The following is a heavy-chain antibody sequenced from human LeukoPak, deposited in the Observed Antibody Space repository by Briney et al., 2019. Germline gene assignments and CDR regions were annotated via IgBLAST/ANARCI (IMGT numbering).Heavy chain of an antibody. CDR1: GFTVSSNY. D-gene: IGHD3-3*01. CDR3: ARDTITILGVVTLGPYGMDV. Sequence: GGSLRLSCAASGFTVSSNYMSWVRQAPGKGLEWVSVIYSGGSTYYADSVKGRFTISRDNSKNMLYLQMNSLRAEDTAVYYCARDTITILGVVTLGPYGMDVWGQGTTVTVSS. CDR2: IYSGGST. J-gene: IGHJ6*02. V-gene: IGHV3-53*01.